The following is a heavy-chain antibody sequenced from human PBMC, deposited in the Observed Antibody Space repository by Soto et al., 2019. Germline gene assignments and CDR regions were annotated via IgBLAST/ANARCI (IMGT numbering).Heavy chain of an antibody. J-gene: IGHJ4*02. D-gene: IGHD4-17*01. CDR1: GGSISSYY. CDR3: ARRYGASFDY. V-gene: IGHV4-59*01. CDR2: IYYSGST. Sequence: SETLSLTCTVSGGSISSYYWSWIRQPPGKGLEWIGYIYYSGSTNYNPSLKCRVTISVDTSKNQFSLKLSSVTAADTAVYYCARRYGASFDYWGQGTLVTVSS.